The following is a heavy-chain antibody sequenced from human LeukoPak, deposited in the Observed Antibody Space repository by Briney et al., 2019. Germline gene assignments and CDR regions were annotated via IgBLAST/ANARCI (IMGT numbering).Heavy chain of an antibody. Sequence: PGGSLRLSCAASGFTFSSYAMSWVRQAPGEGLEWVSAISGSGGSSFYADSVKGRFTISRDNSKNTLYLQMSSLRAEDTALYYCVKITSVTGGDCWGQGTRLTVSS. CDR2: ISGSGGSS. D-gene: IGHD1-1*01. V-gene: IGHV3-23*01. CDR3: VKITSVTGGDC. J-gene: IGHJ4*02. CDR1: GFTFSSYA.